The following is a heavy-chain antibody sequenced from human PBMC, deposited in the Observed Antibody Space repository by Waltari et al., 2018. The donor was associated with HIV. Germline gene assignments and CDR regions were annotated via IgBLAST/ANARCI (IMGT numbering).Heavy chain of an antibody. D-gene: IGHD2-2*01. V-gene: IGHV1-2*02. CDR2: INPKSGGT. CDR1: GYTFTDNY. CDR3: ARGGASTTPRDYNYYGLDV. Sequence: QAELVPSGAEVQNPGPSVKVSCKASGYTFTDNYIHWVRQAPGHGLEWMGWINPKSGGTKHAQKFQGRVTMTRDTSMSTVYMEVSRLTSDDTAVYYCARGGASTTPRDYNYYGLDVWGQGTTVTVSS. J-gene: IGHJ6*02.